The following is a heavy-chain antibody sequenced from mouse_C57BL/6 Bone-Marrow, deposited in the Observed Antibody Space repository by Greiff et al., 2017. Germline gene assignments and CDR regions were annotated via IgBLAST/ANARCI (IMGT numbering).Heavy chain of an antibody. Sequence: EVKLMESGGGLVQPGGSLKLSCAASGFTFSDYYMYWVRQPPEKRLEWVAYISNGGGSTYYPDTVKGRFTISRDNAKNTLYLQMSRLKSEDTAMSYCTRAIYYGNASTIYYGRDYGGKGTPVTVSA. D-gene: IGHD2-1*01. CDR1: GFTFSDYY. CDR3: TRAIYYGNASTIYYGRDY. V-gene: IGHV5-12*01. J-gene: IGHJ3*01. CDR2: ISNGGGST.